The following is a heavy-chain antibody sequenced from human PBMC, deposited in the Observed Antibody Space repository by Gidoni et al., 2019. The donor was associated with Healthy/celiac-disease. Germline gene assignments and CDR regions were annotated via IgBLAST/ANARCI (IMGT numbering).Heavy chain of an antibody. J-gene: IGHJ4*02. Sequence: QVQLVESGGGVVQPGRSLRLSCAASGFTFSSYGMHWVRQAPGKGLEWVAVIWYDGSNKYYADSVKGRFTISRDNSKNTLYLQMNSLRAEDTAVYYCARDIGGITIFGVVTGVDYWGQGTLVTVSS. V-gene: IGHV3-33*01. D-gene: IGHD3-3*01. CDR1: GFTFSSYG. CDR2: IWYDGSNK. CDR3: ARDIGGITIFGVVTGVDY.